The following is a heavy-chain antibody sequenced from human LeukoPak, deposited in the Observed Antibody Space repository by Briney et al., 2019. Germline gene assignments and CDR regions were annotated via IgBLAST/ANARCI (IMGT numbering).Heavy chain of an antibody. CDR2: INPKSGGT. Sequence: ASVTVSCKASGYTFIDYYIHWVRQAPGQGLEWMGWINPKSGGTNYAQKFQGRVTMTRDTSITTAYMELSRLRSDDTAVYFCARSWLVRNYYYMDVWGKGTTVTISS. D-gene: IGHD6-19*01. CDR3: ARSWLVRNYYYMDV. J-gene: IGHJ6*03. CDR1: GYTFIDYY. V-gene: IGHV1-2*02.